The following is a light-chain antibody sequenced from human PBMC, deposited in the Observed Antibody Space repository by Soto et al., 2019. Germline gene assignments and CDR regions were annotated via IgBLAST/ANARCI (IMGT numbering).Light chain of an antibody. CDR1: QGISSH. J-gene: IGKJ4*01. Sequence: IQLTQSPSSLSASVGDRVNITCRASQGISSHLAWYQQKPGKAPKLLIYAASTLQSGVPSRFSGSGSGTDFTLTISRLQPEDVATYCCQQLASYPLTFGGGTKVEIK. CDR3: QQLASYPLT. CDR2: AAS. V-gene: IGKV1-9*01.